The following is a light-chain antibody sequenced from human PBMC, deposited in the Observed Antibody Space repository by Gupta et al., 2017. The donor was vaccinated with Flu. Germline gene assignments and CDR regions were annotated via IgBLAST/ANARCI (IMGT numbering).Light chain of an antibody. CDR1: SSDIGGHDY. CDR3: NSYTDSNSRI. V-gene: IGLV2-14*01. J-gene: IGLJ2*01. Sequence: QSALTQPASVSGSPGQSVTISCTGTSSDIGGHDYVSWYQQHPGKAPKLLIYEFSARPSGVSYRFSGSKSGNTASLTISGLQAEDEADYYCNSYTDSNSRIFGGGTKLTVL. CDR2: EFS.